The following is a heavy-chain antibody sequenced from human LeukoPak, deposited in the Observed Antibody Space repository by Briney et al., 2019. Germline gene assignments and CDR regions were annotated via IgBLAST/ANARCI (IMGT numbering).Heavy chain of an antibody. CDR3: ARDREQWLVYNWFDP. Sequence: ASVKVSCKASGYTFTSYAMHWVRQAPGQRLEWMGWINAGNGNTKYSQKFQGRVTITRDTSASTAYMELGSLRSEDTAVYYCARDREQWLVYNWFDPWGQGTLVTVSS. CDR1: GYTFTSYA. V-gene: IGHV1-3*01. D-gene: IGHD6-19*01. J-gene: IGHJ5*02. CDR2: INAGNGNT.